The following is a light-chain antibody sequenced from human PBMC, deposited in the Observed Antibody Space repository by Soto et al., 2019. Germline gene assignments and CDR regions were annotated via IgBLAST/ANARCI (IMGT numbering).Light chain of an antibody. CDR3: QQYSSTLLT. V-gene: IGKV4-1*01. CDR1: QSVLFSSNNKNY. Sequence: DIVMTQSPDSLALFLGERATINCKSSQSVLFSSNNKNYLAWYQQKPGQPPKLLIYWASTREVGVPDRFSGSGSGTDFTLTISSVQAEDVAVYYCQQYSSTLLTFGGGTKVEIK. J-gene: IGKJ4*01. CDR2: WAS.